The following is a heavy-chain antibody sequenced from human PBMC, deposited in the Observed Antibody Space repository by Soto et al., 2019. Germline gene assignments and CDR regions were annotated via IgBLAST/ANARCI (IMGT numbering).Heavy chain of an antibody. CDR2: ISWDGGST. CDR3: AKDQRIHYGMDV. V-gene: IGHV3-43*01. D-gene: IGHD1-1*01. J-gene: IGHJ6*02. Sequence: GGSLRLSCAASGFTFDDYTMHWVRQAPGKGLEWVSLISWDGGSTYYADSVKGRFTISRDNSKNSLYLQMNSLRTEDTALYYCAKDQRIHYGMDVWGQGTTVTVSS. CDR1: GFTFDDYT.